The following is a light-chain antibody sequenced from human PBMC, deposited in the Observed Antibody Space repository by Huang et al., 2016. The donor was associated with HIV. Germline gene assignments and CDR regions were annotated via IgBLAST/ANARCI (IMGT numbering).Light chain of an antibody. CDR1: QSVSSY. CDR3: QQYNNGCT. Sequence: EIVMTQSPATLSVSPGERATLSCRASQSVSSYLAWYQQKPGQSPRLLIYGASTRATGIPARFSGRGSGTEFTLTISSLQSEDFVVYYCQQYNNGCTFGQGTKLEIK. CDR2: GAS. V-gene: IGKV3-15*01. J-gene: IGKJ2*02.